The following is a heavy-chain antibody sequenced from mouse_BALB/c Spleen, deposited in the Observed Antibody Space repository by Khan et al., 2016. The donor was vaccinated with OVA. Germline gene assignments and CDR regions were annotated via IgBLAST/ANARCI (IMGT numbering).Heavy chain of an antibody. V-gene: IGHV2-9*02. CDR1: GFSLTSYG. J-gene: IGHJ2*01. Sequence: VQLQESGPGLVEPSQSLSITCTVSGFSLTSYGVHWVRQPPGKGLEWLGEIWAGGSTNYNSALRSELSISTENTKSQVFLKMNSLQTDDTAIYYCGRLEAIWGQGTTLTVSS. D-gene: IGHD3-2*02. CDR3: GRLEAI. CDR2: IWAGGST.